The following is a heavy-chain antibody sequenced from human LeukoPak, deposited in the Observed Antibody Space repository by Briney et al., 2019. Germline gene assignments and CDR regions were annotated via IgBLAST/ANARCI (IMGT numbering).Heavy chain of an antibody. V-gene: IGHV1-69*04. CDR2: IIPILDVT. CDR1: GGTFTNYA. Sequence: GASVKVSCKASGGTFTNYAINWVRQAPGQGLEWMGRIIPILDVTNYAQKFQGRVTITADQSTSTAYMELSSLRSEDTAVYYCARGGGVDTLTGFQYWGQGTLVTVSS. J-gene: IGHJ4*02. CDR3: ARGGGVDTLTGFQY. D-gene: IGHD3-9*01.